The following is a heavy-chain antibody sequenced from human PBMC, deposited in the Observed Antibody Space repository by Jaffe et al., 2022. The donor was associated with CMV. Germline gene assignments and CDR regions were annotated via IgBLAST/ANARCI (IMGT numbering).Heavy chain of an antibody. D-gene: IGHD2-15*01. Sequence: EVQLVESGGGLVQPGGSLRLSCAASGFTFSSYAMSWVRQAPGKGLEWVSAISGSGGSTYYADSVKGRFTISRDNSKNTLYLQMNSLRAEDTAVYYCAKSFNSIVIDDYYYYMDVWGKGTTVTVSS. V-gene: IGHV3-23*04. CDR2: ISGSGGST. CDR1: GFTFSSYA. J-gene: IGHJ6*03. CDR3: AKSFNSIVIDDYYYYMDV.